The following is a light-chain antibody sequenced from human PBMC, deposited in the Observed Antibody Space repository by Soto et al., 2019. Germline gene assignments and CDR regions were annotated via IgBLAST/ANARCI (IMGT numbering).Light chain of an antibody. J-gene: IGLJ1*01. CDR3: GSWDSSLSAYV. CDR1: SSNIGGNS. V-gene: IGLV1-51*01. Sequence: QSAMTQPPSVSAAPGQRVTISCSGSSSNIGGNSVSWYQQLPGTAPKLIIYDDDKRPSGIPDRFSGSKSGTSATLGITGFQTGDEADHYCGSWDSSLSAYVFGTGTKLTVL. CDR2: DDD.